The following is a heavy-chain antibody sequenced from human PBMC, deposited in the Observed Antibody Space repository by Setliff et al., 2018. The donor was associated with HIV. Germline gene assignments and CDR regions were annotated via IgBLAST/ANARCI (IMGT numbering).Heavy chain of an antibody. CDR2: INPNSGGT. Sequence: ASVKVSCKASGYTFTDYYMHWVRQAPGQGLEWMGRINPNSGGTNHAQKFQGRVTMTRDTSSSTAYMELSRQRSDDTAVYYCATKVYCTNGVCLDAFDLWGQGTMVTVSS. J-gene: IGHJ3*01. CDR3: ATKVYCTNGVCLDAFDL. D-gene: IGHD2-8*01. CDR1: GYTFTDYY. V-gene: IGHV1-2*06.